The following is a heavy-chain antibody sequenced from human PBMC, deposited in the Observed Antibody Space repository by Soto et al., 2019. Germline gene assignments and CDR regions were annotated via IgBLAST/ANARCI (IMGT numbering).Heavy chain of an antibody. CDR2: IYYSGST. CDR3: ARDLRDYYDSSGYSYGMDV. V-gene: IGHV4-59*01. Sequence: SETLSLTCTVSGGSISSYYWSWIRQPPGKGLEWIGYIYYSGSTNYNPSLKSRVTISVDTSKNQFSLKLSSVTAADTAVYYCARDLRDYYDSSGYSYGMDVWGQGTTVTVSS. J-gene: IGHJ6*02. CDR1: GGSISSYY. D-gene: IGHD3-22*01.